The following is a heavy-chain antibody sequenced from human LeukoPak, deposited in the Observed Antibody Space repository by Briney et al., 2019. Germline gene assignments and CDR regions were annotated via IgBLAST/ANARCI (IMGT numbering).Heavy chain of an antibody. J-gene: IGHJ5*02. CDR2: IIPNFGTA. Sequence: SVKVSCKASGGTFSSYAISWVRQAPGQGLEWMGGIIPNFGTANYAQKFQGRVTITADESTSTAYMELSSLRSEDTAVYYCARDGDRITGTTSWGQGTLVTVSS. D-gene: IGHD1-7*01. V-gene: IGHV1-69*13. CDR3: ARDGDRITGTTS. CDR1: GGTFSSYA.